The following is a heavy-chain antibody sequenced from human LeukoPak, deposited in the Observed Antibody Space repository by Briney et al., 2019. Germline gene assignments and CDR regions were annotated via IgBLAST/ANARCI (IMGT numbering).Heavy chain of an antibody. V-gene: IGHV3-15*01. CDR2: IKSKIDGGTT. Sequence: PGGSLRLSCAASASGFTLSSAWMSWVRQAPGKGLEWVGRIKSKIDGGTTDYAAPVIGRFTISRDDSKNTPHLQMDSLKTEDTGVYYCATPPHAVRGVSWGQGTLVTVSS. CDR1: GFTLSSAW. J-gene: IGHJ5*02. CDR3: ATPPHAVRGVS. D-gene: IGHD3-10*01.